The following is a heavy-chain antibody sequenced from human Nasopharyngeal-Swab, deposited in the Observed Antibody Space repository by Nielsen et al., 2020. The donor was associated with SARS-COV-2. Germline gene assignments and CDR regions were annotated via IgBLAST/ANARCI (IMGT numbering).Heavy chain of an antibody. CDR1: GYTFTSYA. Sequence: ASVKVSCKASGYTFTSYAMHWVRQAPGQGLEWMGRINPNSGGTNYAQKFQGRVTMTRDTSISTAYMELSRLRSDDTAVYYCARSEGYSYGSDAFDIWGQGTMVTVSS. CDR3: ARSEGYSYGSDAFDI. CDR2: INPNSGGT. J-gene: IGHJ3*02. D-gene: IGHD5-18*01. V-gene: IGHV1-2*06.